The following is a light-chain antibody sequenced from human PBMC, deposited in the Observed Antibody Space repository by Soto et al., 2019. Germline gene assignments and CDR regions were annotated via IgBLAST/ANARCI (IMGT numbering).Light chain of an antibody. J-gene: IGLJ1*01. CDR2: DVS. Sequence: QSVLTQAASVSGAAGQSITISCTGTSSDVGGYNYVSWYQHHPGKVPQLLIYDVSNRPSGVSNRFSGSKSGNTASLTISGLQAEDEADYYCYSYTSSNTYVFGTGTKVTVL. CDR3: YSYTSSNTYV. V-gene: IGLV2-14*03. CDR1: SSDVGGYNY.